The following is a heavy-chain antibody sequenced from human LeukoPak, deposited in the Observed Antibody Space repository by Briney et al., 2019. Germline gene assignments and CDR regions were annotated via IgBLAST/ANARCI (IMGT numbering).Heavy chain of an antibody. CDR1: GFSFSYFG. CDR3: ARDGVASTDH. Sequence: GRSLRLSCAASGFSFSYFGMHWVRQAPGKGLEWVAFIQSDGNIQYYEDSVKGRFTISRDNSRKTVDLQMSSLRLEDTAIYLCARDGVASTDHWGQGTLVTVSS. CDR2: IQSDGNIQ. D-gene: IGHD5-12*01. V-gene: IGHV3-30*02. J-gene: IGHJ4*02.